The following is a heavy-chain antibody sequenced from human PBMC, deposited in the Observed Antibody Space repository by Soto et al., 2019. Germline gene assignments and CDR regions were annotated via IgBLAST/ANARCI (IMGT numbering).Heavy chain of an antibody. D-gene: IGHD3-10*01. CDR3: AHSSSAYYYGSGSYKPRRRVTDWYFDL. Sequence: QITLKESGPTLVKPTQTLTLTCTFSGFSLSTSGVGVGWIRQPPGKALEWLALIYWDDDKRYSPSLKSRLTITKDTSKNQVVLTMTNMDPVDTATYYCAHSSSAYYYGSGSYKPRRRVTDWYFDLWGRGTLVTVSS. V-gene: IGHV2-5*02. CDR1: GFSLSTSGVG. CDR2: IYWDDDK. J-gene: IGHJ2*01.